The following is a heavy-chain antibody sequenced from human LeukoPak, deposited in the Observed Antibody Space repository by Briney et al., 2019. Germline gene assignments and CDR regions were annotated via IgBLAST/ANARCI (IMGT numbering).Heavy chain of an antibody. CDR1: GYTFTSYG. D-gene: IGHD3-3*01. Sequence: GASVKVSCKASGYTFTSYGISWVRQAPGQGLEWMGWISAYNGNTNYAQKLQGRVTMTTDTSTSTAYMELRSLRSDDTAVYYCAGESLWSGYFSDGMDVWGQGTTVTVSS. CDR2: ISAYNGNT. J-gene: IGHJ6*02. CDR3: AGESLWSGYFSDGMDV. V-gene: IGHV1-18*01.